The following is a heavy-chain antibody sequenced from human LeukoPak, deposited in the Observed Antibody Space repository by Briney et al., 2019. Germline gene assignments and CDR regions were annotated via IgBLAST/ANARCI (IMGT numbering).Heavy chain of an antibody. Sequence: GRFTIYRDNAKNSLYLQMNSPRVEDTAVYYCARDLNYYDSSGYYQPYFDYWGQGTLVTVSS. D-gene: IGHD3-22*01. CDR3: ARDLNYYDSSGYYQPYFDY. J-gene: IGHJ4*02. V-gene: IGHV3-11*06.